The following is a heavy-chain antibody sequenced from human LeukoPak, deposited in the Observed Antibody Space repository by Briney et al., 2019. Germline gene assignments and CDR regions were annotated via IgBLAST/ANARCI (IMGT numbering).Heavy chain of an antibody. J-gene: IGHJ4*02. CDR1: GFTFSSYG. CDR2: ISSSGSML. D-gene: IGHD6-13*01. V-gene: IGHV3-48*04. CDR3: TRRPYSSSWYYFDY. Sequence: GGSLRLSCAASGFTFSSYGMNWVRQAPGKGLEWVSYISSSGSMLHYADSVEGRFTISRDNGKSSLYLQMSSLRVEDTAVYYCTRRPYSSSWYYFDYWGQGTLVTVSS.